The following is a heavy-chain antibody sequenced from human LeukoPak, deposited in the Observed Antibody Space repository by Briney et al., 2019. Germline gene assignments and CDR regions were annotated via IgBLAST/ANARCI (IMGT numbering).Heavy chain of an antibody. CDR1: GFTFSSYW. D-gene: IGHD2-15*01. CDR3: TRRYCSGGSCYDY. CDR2: IRSKANSYAT. Sequence: GGSLRLSCAASGFTFSSYWMSWVRQASGKGLEWVGRIRSKANSYATAYAASVKGRFTISRDDSKNTAYLQMNSLKTEDTAVYYCTRRYCSGGSCYDYWGQGTLVTVSS. V-gene: IGHV3-73*01. J-gene: IGHJ4*02.